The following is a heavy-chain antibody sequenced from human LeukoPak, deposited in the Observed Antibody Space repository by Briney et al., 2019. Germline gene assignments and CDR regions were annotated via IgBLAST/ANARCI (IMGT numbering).Heavy chain of an antibody. V-gene: IGHV3-33*06. CDR2: IWYDGSNK. CDR3: AKDYGVITPYCYFDL. Sequence: GGSLRLSCGASGFTFIGYGMHWVGQAPGKGLEWVALIWYDGSNKDYADSVKGRFTISRDNSKNTVYLQMNSLRAEDTAVYYCAKDYGVITPYCYFDLWGRGTLVTVSS. D-gene: IGHD3-22*01. CDR1: GFTFIGYG. J-gene: IGHJ2*01.